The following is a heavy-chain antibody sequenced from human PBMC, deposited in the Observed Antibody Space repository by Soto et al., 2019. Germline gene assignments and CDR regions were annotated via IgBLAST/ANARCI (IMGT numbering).Heavy chain of an antibody. Sequence: GGSLRLSCAASGFTFSSYAMSWVRQAPGKGLEWVSGISASGGSTYYADSVKGRFTISRDNSKNTLYLQMNSLRAEDTAVYYCAKAYCSSTSCSRGYFDYWGQGTVVTVSS. V-gene: IGHV3-23*01. J-gene: IGHJ4*02. CDR1: GFTFSSYA. D-gene: IGHD2-2*01. CDR3: AKAYCSSTSCSRGYFDY. CDR2: ISASGGST.